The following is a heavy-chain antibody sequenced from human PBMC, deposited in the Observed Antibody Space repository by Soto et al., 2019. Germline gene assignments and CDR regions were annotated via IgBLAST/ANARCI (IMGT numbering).Heavy chain of an antibody. J-gene: IGHJ4*02. D-gene: IGHD1-7*01. Sequence: GASVKVSCKASGGTFSSYAISWVRQAPGQGLEWMGGIIPIFGTANYAQKFQGRVTITADESTSTAYMELSSLRSEDTAVYYCARGITGNTWRGTYYFDYWGQGTLVTVSS. CDR2: IIPIFGTA. CDR3: ARGITGNTWRGTYYFDY. V-gene: IGHV1-69*13. CDR1: GGTFSSYA.